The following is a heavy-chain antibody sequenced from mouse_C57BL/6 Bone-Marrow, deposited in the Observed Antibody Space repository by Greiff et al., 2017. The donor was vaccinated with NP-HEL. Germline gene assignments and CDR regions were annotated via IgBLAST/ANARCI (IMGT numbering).Heavy chain of an antibody. CDR3: ARSLTGLAWFAY. D-gene: IGHD4-1*01. V-gene: IGHV1-82*01. CDR1: GYAFSSSW. CDR2: IYPGDGDT. J-gene: IGHJ3*01. Sequence: LKQSGPELVKPGASVKISCKASGYAFSSSWMNWVKQRPGKGLEWIGRIYPGDGDTNYNGKFKGKATLTADKSSSTAYMQLSSLTSEDSAVYFCARSLTGLAWFAYWGQGTLVTVSA.